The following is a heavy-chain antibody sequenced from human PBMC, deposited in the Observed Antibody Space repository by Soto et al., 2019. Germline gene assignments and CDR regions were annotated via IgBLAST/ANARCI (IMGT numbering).Heavy chain of an antibody. CDR1: GFSFSDYH. CDR2: ISSSGAM. Sequence: QVQLVESGGGLVKPGGSLRLSCAASGFSFSDYHMSWFRQAPGKGLEWVSYISSSGAMYYADSMKGRFTISRDNAQNSLHLQMNNLRAEDTAVYYCARDRGQQPGNWFDPWGQGTLVTVSS. CDR3: ARDRGQQPGNWFDP. J-gene: IGHJ5*02. D-gene: IGHD6-13*01. V-gene: IGHV3-11*01.